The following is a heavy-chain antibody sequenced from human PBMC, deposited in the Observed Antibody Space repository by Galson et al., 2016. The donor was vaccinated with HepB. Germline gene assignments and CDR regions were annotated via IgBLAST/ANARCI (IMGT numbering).Heavy chain of an antibody. CDR1: GDSVSSNTAA. V-gene: IGHV6-1*01. Sequence: CAISGDSVSSNTAAWNWIRQSPSRGLEWLGRAYYRSRWYRDYAESLKGRIDISPDTSKNHFSLQLNSATPEDTSVYFCARGARHYDVLRTHGLDVWGRGTTVTVS. D-gene: IGHD3-9*01. CDR3: ARGARHYDVLRTHGLDV. CDR2: AYYRSRWYR. J-gene: IGHJ6*02.